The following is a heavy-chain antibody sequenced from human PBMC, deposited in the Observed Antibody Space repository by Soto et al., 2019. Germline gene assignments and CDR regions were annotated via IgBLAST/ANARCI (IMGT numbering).Heavy chain of an antibody. J-gene: IGHJ5*02. D-gene: IGHD2-8*01. CDR3: AKDIGPLYHWFDR. CDR1: GFTFDDYA. CDR2: ISWDSGTI. V-gene: IGHV3-9*01. Sequence: EVQLLESGGGLVQPGRSLRLSCAASGFTFDDYAMHWVRQAPGKGLERVSVISWDSGTIAYADSVKGRFTISRDNAKNSLYLRMNSLRAEDTAFYYCAKDIGPLYHWFDRWGQGILVTVSS.